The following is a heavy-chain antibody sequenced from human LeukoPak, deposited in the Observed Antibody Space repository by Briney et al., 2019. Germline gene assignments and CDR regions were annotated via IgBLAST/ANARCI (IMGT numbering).Heavy chain of an antibody. CDR2: INHNGGT. CDR1: GGSFSGYY. J-gene: IGHJ3*01. D-gene: IGHD2-2*01. CDR3: ASRYCSTTSCLLDAFDV. Sequence: SETLSLTCAVYGGSFSGYYWSWIRQPPGKGLEWIAEINHNGGTNYNPSLMRRVTIAVDTSKHQISLKLTSMTAADTAMYYCASRYCSTTSCLLDAFDVWGQGTLVSVSS. V-gene: IGHV4-34*01.